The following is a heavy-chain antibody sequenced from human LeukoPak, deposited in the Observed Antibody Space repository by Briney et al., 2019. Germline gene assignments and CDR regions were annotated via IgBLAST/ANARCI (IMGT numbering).Heavy chain of an antibody. V-gene: IGHV1-3*01. J-gene: IGHJ5*02. Sequence: GASVKVSCTASGCTFTTYAIHWVRQAPGRSLEWMGRINAGNGDAKYSQNFHDRITITRDTSASTVYMELTSLRSEDTAVYYCGKSAPSGFDPWGQGTLVTVSS. CDR1: GCTFTTYA. CDR2: INAGNGDA. CDR3: GKSAPSGFDP.